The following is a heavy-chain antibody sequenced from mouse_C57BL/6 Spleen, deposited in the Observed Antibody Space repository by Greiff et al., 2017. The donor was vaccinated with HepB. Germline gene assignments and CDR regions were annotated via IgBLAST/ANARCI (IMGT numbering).Heavy chain of an antibody. Sequence: EVQLQQSGAELVRPGASVKLSCTASGFNIKDYYMHWVKQRPEQGLEWIGRIDPEDGDTEYAPKFQGKATMTADTSSNTAYLQLSRLTSEDTAVYYCTTSDSSGYVNYFDYWGQGTTLTVSS. D-gene: IGHD3-2*02. CDR2: IDPEDGDT. CDR3: TTSDSSGYVNYFDY. CDR1: GFNIKDYY. J-gene: IGHJ2*01. V-gene: IGHV14-1*01.